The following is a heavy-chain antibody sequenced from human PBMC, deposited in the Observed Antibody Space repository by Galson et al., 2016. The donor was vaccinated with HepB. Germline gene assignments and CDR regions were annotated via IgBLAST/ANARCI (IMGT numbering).Heavy chain of an antibody. CDR2: VTPVFNTP. CDR3: ARRNCDVDCYFAY. CDR1: GGTFYNYA. J-gene: IGHJ4*02. V-gene: IGHV1-69*13. D-gene: IGHD2-21*02. Sequence: SVKVSCKASGGTFYNYAFTWVRQAPGQGLEWMGDVTPVFNTPNYAQNFQGRITITADESTSTAYIEVSNLRSEDTAVYYCARRNCDVDCYFAYWGQGTLATVSS.